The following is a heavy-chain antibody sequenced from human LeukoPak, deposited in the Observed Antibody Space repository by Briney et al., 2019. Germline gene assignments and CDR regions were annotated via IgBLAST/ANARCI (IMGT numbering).Heavy chain of an antibody. Sequence: GGSLRLSCAASGFTFSSYSMNWVRQAPGKGLEWVSYISSSSTIYYADSVKGRFTISRDNAKNSLYLQMNSLRAEDTAVYYCARAFFIGNYYDSSGCFRHDAFDIWGQGTMVTVSS. V-gene: IGHV3-48*04. CDR1: GFTFSSYS. D-gene: IGHD3-22*01. CDR2: ISSSSTI. J-gene: IGHJ3*02. CDR3: ARAFFIGNYYDSSGCFRHDAFDI.